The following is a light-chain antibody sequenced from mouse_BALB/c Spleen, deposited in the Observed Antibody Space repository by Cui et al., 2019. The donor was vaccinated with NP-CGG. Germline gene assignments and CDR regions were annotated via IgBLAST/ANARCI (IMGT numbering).Light chain of an antibody. CDR1: TGAVTTSNY. CDR2: GTN. CDR3: ALWYSNHWV. J-gene: IGLJ1*01. Sequence: QAVVTQESALTTSPGETVTLTCSSSTGAVTTSNYANWVQEKPDHLFTGLIGGTNNRAPGVPARFSGSLIGDKAALIITGAQTEDEAIYFCALWYSNHWVFGGGTKLTVL. V-gene: IGLV1*01.